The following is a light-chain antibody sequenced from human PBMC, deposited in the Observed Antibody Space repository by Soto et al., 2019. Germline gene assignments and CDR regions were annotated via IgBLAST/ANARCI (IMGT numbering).Light chain of an antibody. J-gene: IGKJ5*01. CDR1: QSVGNY. CDR2: DAS. V-gene: IGKV3D-15*01. CDR3: QQYGFSPIS. Sequence: EKVMTQSPATLSVSPGERATLSCRASQSVGNYLAWYQQKPGQAPRLLIYDASTRATGIPDRFSGSGSGPEYALTISRLEPEDFAVYSCQQYGFSPISFGQGTRLEIK.